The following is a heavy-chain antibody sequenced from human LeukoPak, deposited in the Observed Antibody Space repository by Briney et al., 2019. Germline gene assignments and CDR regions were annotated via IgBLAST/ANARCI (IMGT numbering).Heavy chain of an antibody. V-gene: IGHV3-30*03. CDR3: ARASGWELFDY. Sequence: PGRSLRLSCAASGFTFSSYGMHWVRQAPGKGLEWVAVISYDGSNKYYADSVKGRFTISRENAKNSLYLQMDSLSAGDTAVYYCARASGWELFDYWGQGTLVTVSS. CDR1: GFTFSSYG. D-gene: IGHD1-26*01. J-gene: IGHJ4*02. CDR2: ISYDGSNK.